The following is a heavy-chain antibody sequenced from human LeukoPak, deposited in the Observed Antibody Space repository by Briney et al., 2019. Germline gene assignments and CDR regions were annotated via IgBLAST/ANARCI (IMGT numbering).Heavy chain of an antibody. CDR3: SRSGRMTTVTTGLFDY. Sequence: GGSLRLSCAPSGFTFSSYSMNWVRQAPGKGLEWVSYISSSSSTIHYAGSVKCRFTITRDNAKNLLYLQMNDLRAEDTAVYYCSRSGRMTTVTTGLFDYWGQGTLVTVSS. D-gene: IGHD4-17*01. CDR2: ISSSSSTI. J-gene: IGHJ4*02. V-gene: IGHV3-48*04. CDR1: GFTFSSYS.